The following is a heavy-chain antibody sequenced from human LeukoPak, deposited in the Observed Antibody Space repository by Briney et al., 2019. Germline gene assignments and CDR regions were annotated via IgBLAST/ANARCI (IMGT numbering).Heavy chain of an antibody. J-gene: IGHJ4*02. V-gene: IGHV3-23*01. D-gene: IGHD6-13*01. CDR3: ASPFGYSSSWYDDY. CDR1: GFTFSSYA. CDR2: ISGSGGST. Sequence: GGSLRLSCAASGFTFSSYAMSWVRQAPGKGLEWVSAISGSGGSTYYADSVKGRFTISRDNSKNTLYLQMHSLRAEGTAVYYCASPFGYSSSWYDDYWGQGTLVTVSS.